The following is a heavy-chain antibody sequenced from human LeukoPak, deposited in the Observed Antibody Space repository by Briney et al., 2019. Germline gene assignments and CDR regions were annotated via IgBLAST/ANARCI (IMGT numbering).Heavy chain of an antibody. CDR3: TRLEGYCSSTSCYKWDY. J-gene: IGHJ4*02. CDR2: IKQDGSEK. D-gene: IGHD2-2*02. CDR1: GFTFSDYY. V-gene: IGHV3-7*01. Sequence: GGSLRLSCAASGFTFSDYYMSWIRQAPGKGLEWVANIKQDGSEKYYVDSVKGRFTISRDNTKNSLYLQINSLRAEDTAVYYCTRLEGYCSSTSCYKWDYWGQGTLVTVSS.